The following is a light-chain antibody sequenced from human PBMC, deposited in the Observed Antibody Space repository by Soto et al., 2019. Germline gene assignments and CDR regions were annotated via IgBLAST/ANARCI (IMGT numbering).Light chain of an antibody. CDR3: SSFVHKNNLL. V-gene: IGLV2-8*01. Sequence: QSALTQPPSASGSPGQSVTISFTGTSDDIGTYNYLSWFQQHSGNAPKLIIYEVDKRPSGVPNRVSGSKSGNTASLTISGLQAEDEADYYCSSFVHKNNLLFGGGTKVTVL. J-gene: IGLJ2*01. CDR1: SDDIGTYNY. CDR2: EVD.